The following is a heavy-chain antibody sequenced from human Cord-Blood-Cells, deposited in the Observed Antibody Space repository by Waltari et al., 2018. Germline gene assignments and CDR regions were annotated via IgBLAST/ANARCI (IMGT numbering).Heavy chain of an antibody. V-gene: IGHV3-11*04. J-gene: IGHJ5*02. D-gene: IGHD2-2*01. Sequence: QVQLVESGGGLVKPGGSLRLSCAASGFTFSDYYMSWIRQAPGKGLEWVSYISSRGSTIYYADSVKGRFTISRDNAKNSLYLQMNSLRAEDTAVYYCGSSSTSWRWFDPWGQGTLVTVSS. CDR2: ISSRGSTI. CDR3: GSSSTSWRWFDP. CDR1: GFTFSDYY.